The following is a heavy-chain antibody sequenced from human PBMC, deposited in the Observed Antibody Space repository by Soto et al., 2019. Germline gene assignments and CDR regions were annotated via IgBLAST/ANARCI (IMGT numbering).Heavy chain of an antibody. CDR2: IYPGGFDT. CDR1: GSTFNTYW. CDR3: ARLLGYSFGHQDLFDY. D-gene: IGHD5-18*01. Sequence: PGESLKISCSGSGSTFNTYWIGWVRQPAGKGLEWVGFIYPGGFDTCYRQSFQGHVTISVDNAINTAYLQWSSLETSDTAMYYCARLLGYSFGHQDLFDYWGQGTPVTVSS. V-gene: IGHV5-51*01. J-gene: IGHJ4*02.